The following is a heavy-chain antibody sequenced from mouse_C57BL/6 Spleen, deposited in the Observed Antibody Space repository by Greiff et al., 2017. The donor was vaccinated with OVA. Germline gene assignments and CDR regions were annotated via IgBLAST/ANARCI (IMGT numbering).Heavy chain of an antibody. CDR1: GYTFTDYN. CDR2: INPNNGGT. Sequence: VQLQQSGPELVKPGASVKMSCKASGYTFTDYNMHWVKQSHGKSLEWIGYINPNNGGTSYNQKFKGKATLTVNKSSSTAYMELRSLTSEVSAVYYCERGDYYGSSYFDYWGQGTTLTVSS. V-gene: IGHV1-22*01. CDR3: ERGDYYGSSYFDY. J-gene: IGHJ2*01. D-gene: IGHD1-1*01.